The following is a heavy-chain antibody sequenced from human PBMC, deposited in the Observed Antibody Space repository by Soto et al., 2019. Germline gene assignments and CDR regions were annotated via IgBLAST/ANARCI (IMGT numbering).Heavy chain of an antibody. D-gene: IGHD1-20*01. CDR2: ISAYNGNT. Sequence: QIQLVQSGAEVRKPGASVRVSCKASGYSFTTYGISWVRRAPGQGLEWMGWISAYNGNTNYAQKFQGRVTMTTDTSTSKAYMELRSLRSDDTAVYYCGRDPPITGSLRGTPLMDVWGQGATVTVSS. J-gene: IGHJ6*02. CDR1: GYSFTTYG. CDR3: GRDPPITGSLRGTPLMDV. V-gene: IGHV1-18*04.